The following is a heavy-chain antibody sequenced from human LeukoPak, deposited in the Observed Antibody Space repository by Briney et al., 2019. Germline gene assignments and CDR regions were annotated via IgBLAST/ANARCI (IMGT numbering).Heavy chain of an antibody. J-gene: IGHJ4*02. CDR3: ARVSQTAGYTTGWRAEDY. CDR1: GFIFKKYW. CDR2: IKEDGSET. D-gene: IGHD6-19*01. Sequence: PGGSLRLSCAASGFIFKKYWMNWVRQVPGKGLECLANIKEDGSETYYADSVKGRFTISRDNPKNLLFLQINSLRVEDTAVYYCARVSQTAGYTTGWRAEDYWGQGTLVTVSS. V-gene: IGHV3-7*01.